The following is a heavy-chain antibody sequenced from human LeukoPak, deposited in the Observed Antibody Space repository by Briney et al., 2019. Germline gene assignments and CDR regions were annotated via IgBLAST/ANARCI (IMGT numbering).Heavy chain of an antibody. V-gene: IGHV4-4*07. CDR2: IYTSGST. CDR1: GGSIDNYY. J-gene: IGHJ5*02. CDR3: TRYSSSWASWFDP. D-gene: IGHD6-13*01. Sequence: SESLSLTCTVSGGSIDNYYWSWIRQPAGKGLEWIGRIYTSGSTNYNPSLKSRVTMSVDTSKNQFSLKLSSVTAADTAVYYCTRYSSSWASWFDPWGQGTLVTVSS.